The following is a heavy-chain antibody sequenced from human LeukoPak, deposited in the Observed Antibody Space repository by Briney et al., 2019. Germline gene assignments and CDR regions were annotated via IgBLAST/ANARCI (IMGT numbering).Heavy chain of an antibody. V-gene: IGHV3-33*01. CDR1: GLTFSNYG. J-gene: IGHJ4*03. Sequence: GRSLRLSCAASGLTFSNYGMHWVRQAPGKGLEWVAVIWYDGSNQYYADSVKGRFTISRDNSKNTLYLQMNSLRAEDTAVYYCAANFDFWGQGTTVTVSS. CDR2: IWYDGSNQ. CDR3: AANFDF.